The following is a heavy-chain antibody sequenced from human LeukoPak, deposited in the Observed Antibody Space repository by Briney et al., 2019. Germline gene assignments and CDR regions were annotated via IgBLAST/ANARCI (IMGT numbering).Heavy chain of an antibody. CDR1: GFTVSSNY. D-gene: IGHD1-14*01. Sequence: PGGSLRLSCAPSGFTVSSNYMNWVRQAPGKGLEWVSLIYTGDSTYYADSVKGRFTISRDNSKNTLYLQMNSLRAEDTAVYYCAKYVTAEGPPYALDVWGQGTTVTVSS. J-gene: IGHJ6*02. V-gene: IGHV3-53*01. CDR3: AKYVTAEGPPYALDV. CDR2: IYTGDST.